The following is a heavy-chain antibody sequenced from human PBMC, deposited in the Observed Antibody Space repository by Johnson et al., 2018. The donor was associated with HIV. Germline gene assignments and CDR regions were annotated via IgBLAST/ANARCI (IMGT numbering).Heavy chain of an antibody. D-gene: IGHD3-10*01. CDR3: AKERYSYGSGSGTDAFDI. CDR2: ISWNSGTI. J-gene: IGHJ3*02. V-gene: IGHV3-9*01. CDR1: GFTFSSYA. Sequence: VQLVESGGGVVQPGRSLRLSCAASGFTFSSYAMHWVRQAPGKGLEWVSGISWNSGTIGYVDAVKGRIIISRDNAKNSLYLQMNSLRAEDTALYYCAKERYSYGSGSGTDAFDIWGQGTMLTVSS.